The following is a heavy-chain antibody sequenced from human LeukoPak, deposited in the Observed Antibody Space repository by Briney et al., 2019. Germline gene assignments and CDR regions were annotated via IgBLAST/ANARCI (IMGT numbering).Heavy chain of an antibody. CDR2: IKQDGSEK. D-gene: IGHD3-16*01. V-gene: IGHV3-7*03. CDR3: ARAKRLFAS. CDR1: GFTFCSYW. J-gene: IGHJ4*02. Sequence: GGSLRLSCAASGFTFCSYWMGWVRQAPGKGLEWGANIKQDGSEKYYVDSVKGRFTISRDTAKISLYLQMNSLTAEDTAVYYCARAKRLFASWGQGTLVTVSS.